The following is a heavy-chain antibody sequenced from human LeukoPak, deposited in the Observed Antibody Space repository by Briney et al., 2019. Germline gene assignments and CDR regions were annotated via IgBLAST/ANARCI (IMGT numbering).Heavy chain of an antibody. J-gene: IGHJ4*02. CDR3: ARDKQRDGIGY. CDR1: GGSISSGDYY. CDR2: IYYSGST. Sequence: SETLSLTCTVSGGSISSGDYYWSWIRQPPGKGLEWIGYIYYSGSTYYNPSLKSRVTISVDTSKNQFSLKLSSVTGADTAVYYCARDKQRDGIGYWGQGTLVTVSS. V-gene: IGHV4-30-4*01. D-gene: IGHD6-25*01.